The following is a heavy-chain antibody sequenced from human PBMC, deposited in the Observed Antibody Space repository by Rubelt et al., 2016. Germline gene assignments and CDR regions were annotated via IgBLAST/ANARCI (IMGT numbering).Heavy chain of an antibody. J-gene: IGHJ4*02. CDR2: INSDGSST. CDR1: GFTFSSYW. CDR3: ARGEPFYGDPPFDY. D-gene: IGHD4-17*01. Sequence: EVQLLESGGGLVQPGGSLRLSCAASGFTFSSYWMHWVRQAPGKGLVWVSRINSDGSSTSYADSVKGRFTISRDNAKNTLYLQMNSLRAEDTAVYYCARGEPFYGDPPFDYWGQGTLVTVSS. V-gene: IGHV3-74*02.